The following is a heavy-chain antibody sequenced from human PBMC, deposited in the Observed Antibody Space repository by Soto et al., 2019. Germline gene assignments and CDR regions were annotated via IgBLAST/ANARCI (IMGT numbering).Heavy chain of an antibody. CDR3: AKNQRDYDSSGRDGFDI. V-gene: IGHV3-30*18. D-gene: IGHD3-22*01. J-gene: IGHJ3*02. Sequence: PGGSLRLSCAASGFTFSSYGIHWVRQAPGKGLEWVAVISYDGGNRYYADSVKGRFTISRDNSKSTLYLQMNSLRAEDTALYYCAKNQRDYDSSGRDGFDIWGQGTMVTVSS. CDR1: GFTFSSYG. CDR2: ISYDGGNR.